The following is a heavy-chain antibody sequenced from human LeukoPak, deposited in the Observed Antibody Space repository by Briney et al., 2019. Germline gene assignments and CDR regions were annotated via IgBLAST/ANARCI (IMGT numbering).Heavy chain of an antibody. V-gene: IGHV3-30*02. CDR2: IRYDGSNK. CDR1: GFTFSSYG. Sequence: GGSLRLSCAASGFTFSSYGMHWVRQAPGKGLEWVAFIRYDGSNKYYADSVKGRFTISRDNSKNTLYLQMNSLRAEDTAVYYCAKDRGYQLLWNDYFDYWGQGTLVTVSS. J-gene: IGHJ4*02. D-gene: IGHD2-2*01. CDR3: AKDRGYQLLWNDYFDY.